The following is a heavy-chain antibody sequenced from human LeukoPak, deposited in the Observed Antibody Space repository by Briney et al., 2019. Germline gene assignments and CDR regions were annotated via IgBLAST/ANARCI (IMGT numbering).Heavy chain of an antibody. J-gene: IGHJ6*02. Sequence: GGSLRLSCAVTAITTTSDALNWVRQAPGKGLEWVSAILLGGGGHTYYTDSVKGRFTISRDSSTNTLYLQMNSLRVEDTAVYYCARGRDYTMDVWGQGTTVTVSS. CDR1: AITTTSDA. V-gene: IGHV3-23*01. CDR2: ILLGGGGHT. CDR3: ARGRDYTMDV. D-gene: IGHD4-11*01.